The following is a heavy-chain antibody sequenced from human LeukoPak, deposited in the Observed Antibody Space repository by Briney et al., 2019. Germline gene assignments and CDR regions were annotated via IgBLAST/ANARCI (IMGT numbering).Heavy chain of an antibody. Sequence: GGSLRLSCAASGFAFSSHAMNWVRQAPGKGLEWVSSVSGSGSNTYYTDSVKGRFTISRDNSKNTLYLQMNSLTTEDTALYYCAKDRHGYYQPVDYWGQGTLVTVSS. J-gene: IGHJ4*02. CDR2: VSGSGSNT. CDR1: GFAFSSHA. V-gene: IGHV3-23*01. CDR3: AKDRHGYYQPVDY. D-gene: IGHD3-22*01.